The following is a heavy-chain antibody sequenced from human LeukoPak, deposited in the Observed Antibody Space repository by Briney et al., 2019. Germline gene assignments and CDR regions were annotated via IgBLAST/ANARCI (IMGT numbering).Heavy chain of an antibody. CDR3: TRDEPITIFGVVNYFDY. CDR1: GFTFRDYA. Sequence: PGGSLRLSCTASGFTFRDYAMSWVRQAPGKGLEWVGFIRSKAYGGTTEYAASVKGKFTISRDDSKSIAYLQMNSLKTEDTAVYYCTRDEPITIFGVVNYFDYWGQGTLVTVSS. D-gene: IGHD3-3*01. V-gene: IGHV3-49*04. J-gene: IGHJ4*02. CDR2: IRSKAYGGTT.